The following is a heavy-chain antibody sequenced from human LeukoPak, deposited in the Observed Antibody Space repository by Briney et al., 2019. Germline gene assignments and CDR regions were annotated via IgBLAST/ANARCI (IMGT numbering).Heavy chain of an antibody. CDR3: ATATVTTSNTAFDY. J-gene: IGHJ4*02. CDR2: ISSSSSYI. V-gene: IGHV3-21*01. CDR1: GFIFSSYS. D-gene: IGHD4-17*01. Sequence: GGSLRLSCAASGFIFSSYSMNWVRQAPGKGLEWVSSISSSSSYIYYADSVKGRFTISSNNANNSLYLQMHSLRAEDTAVYYCATATVTTSNTAFDYWGQGTLVTVSS.